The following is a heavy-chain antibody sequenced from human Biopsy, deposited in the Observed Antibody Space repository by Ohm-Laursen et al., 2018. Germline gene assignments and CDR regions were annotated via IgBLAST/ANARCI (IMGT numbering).Heavy chain of an antibody. J-gene: IGHJ4*02. V-gene: IGHV3-9*01. CDR1: GFTFDDYA. D-gene: IGHD2-21*02. Sequence: SLRLSCSAPGFTFDDYAMHWVRQAPGKGLEWVSGITWNSGSMGYADSVKGRFSIFRDNAKHSLYLQMNSLRAEDTALYYCAKDLGQVTAAIGYWGQGTLVTVSS. CDR3: AKDLGQVTAAIGY. CDR2: ITWNSGSM.